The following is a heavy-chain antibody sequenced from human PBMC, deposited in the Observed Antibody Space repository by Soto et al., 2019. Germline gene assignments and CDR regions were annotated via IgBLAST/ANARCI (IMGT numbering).Heavy chain of an antibody. CDR1: GGTFSTYT. Sequence: GASVKGYCKASGGTFSTYTISWVRQAPGQGLEWMGRIIPILGIANYAQKFQGRVTITADKSTSTAYMELSSLRSEDTAVYYCARGGSCSGGSVHNWFDPWGQGTLVTVSS. J-gene: IGHJ5*01. CDR2: IIPILGIA. CDR3: ARGGSCSGGSVHNWFDP. V-gene: IGHV1-69*02. D-gene: IGHD2-15*01.